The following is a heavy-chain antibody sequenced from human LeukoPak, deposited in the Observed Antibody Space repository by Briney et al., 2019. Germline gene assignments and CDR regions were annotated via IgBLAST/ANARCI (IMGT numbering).Heavy chain of an antibody. CDR3: ARGNYYYGSGTVSLSPARRWFDP. V-gene: IGHV4-34*01. J-gene: IGHJ5*02. Sequence: TSETLSLTCAVYGGSFSGYYWSWIRQPPGKGLEWIGSIYYSGSTYYNPSLKSRVTISVDTSKNQFSLKLSSVTAADTAVYYCARGNYYYGSGTVSLSPARRWFDPWGQGTLVTVSS. CDR2: IYYSGST. D-gene: IGHD3-10*01. CDR1: GGSFSGYY.